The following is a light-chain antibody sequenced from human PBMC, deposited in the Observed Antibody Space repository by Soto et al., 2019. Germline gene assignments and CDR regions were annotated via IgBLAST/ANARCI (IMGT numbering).Light chain of an antibody. V-gene: IGKV3-20*01. CDR1: QSVSSNF. CDR2: GAS. CDR3: QQYGTSPPT. J-gene: IGKJ1*01. Sequence: EIVLTQSPGTLSLSPGERATLSCKASQSVSSNFLAWYQRKPGQAHRLLIYGASYRATDIPYRFSGSGSGTDFTLTITRREPEDFAVYYCQQYGTSPPTFGQGTKVEI.